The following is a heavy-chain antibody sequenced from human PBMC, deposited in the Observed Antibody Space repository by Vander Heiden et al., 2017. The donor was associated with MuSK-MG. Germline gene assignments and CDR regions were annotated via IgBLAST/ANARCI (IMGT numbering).Heavy chain of an antibody. CDR2: ISGSGGST. D-gene: IGHD3-3*01. J-gene: IGHJ4*02. V-gene: IGHV3-23*01. Sequence: EVQLLESGGGLVQPGGSLRLSCAASGFSFTSYAMSWVRQAPGKGLEWVSGISGSGGSTYYADSVKGRFTISRDNSKNTLYLQMNSLRAEDSAVYYCAKGKGDFWSGYHFDYWGQGTLVTVSS. CDR1: GFSFTSYA. CDR3: AKGKGDFWSGYHFDY.